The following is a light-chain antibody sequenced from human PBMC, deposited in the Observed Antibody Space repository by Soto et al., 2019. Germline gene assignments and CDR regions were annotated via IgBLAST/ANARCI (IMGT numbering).Light chain of an antibody. CDR2: TTS. CDR1: QGISRA. Sequence: IQLTQSPSSLAAYVGDRVTITCRASQGISRALSWYQQKPGSAPKLLIYTTSNLRAGAPSRFSASGSDTEFTLTVSSLQPEDFATYYCQQHYNYPLTFGGGTKVEIK. J-gene: IGKJ4*01. V-gene: IGKV1-9*01. CDR3: QQHYNYPLT.